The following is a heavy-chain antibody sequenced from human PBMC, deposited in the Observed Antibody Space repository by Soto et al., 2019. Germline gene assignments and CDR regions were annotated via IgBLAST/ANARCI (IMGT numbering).Heavy chain of an antibody. V-gene: IGHV1-69*06. Sequence: QVQLVQSWAEVKKPGSSVKVSCKASGGTFSSYAISWVRQAPGQGLEWMGGLIPIFGTANYAQKFQGRVKITVYKSTSTAYVEFSSLRSEDTAVYYCAREEWSGGSCYSKDSFDICGHGTMVTVSS. CDR3: AREEWSGGSCYSKDSFDI. J-gene: IGHJ3*02. CDR1: GGTFSSYA. CDR2: LIPIFGTA. D-gene: IGHD2-15*01.